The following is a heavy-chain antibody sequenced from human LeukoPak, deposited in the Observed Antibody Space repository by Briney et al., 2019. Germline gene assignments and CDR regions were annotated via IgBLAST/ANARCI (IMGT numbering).Heavy chain of an antibody. CDR3: AKTGGNGGFDY. D-gene: IGHD7-27*01. J-gene: IGHJ4*02. CDR1: GFKFWNNG. Sequence: GGSLRLSCAASGFKFWNNGMHWVRQAPGKGLEWVAAIWYDGSHEFYADSVKGRFTISRDNSKSTLYLQMNSLRAEDTAVYYCAKTGGNGGFDYWGQGTLVTISS. CDR2: IWYDGSHE. V-gene: IGHV3-33*06.